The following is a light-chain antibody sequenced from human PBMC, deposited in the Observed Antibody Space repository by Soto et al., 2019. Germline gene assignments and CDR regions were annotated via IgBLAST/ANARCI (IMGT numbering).Light chain of an antibody. Sequence: DIQMTQSPSSVSASVGDRVAISCRASQGISNWLAWYQQKPGEAPKALIYSASSLQSGVPSRFSGSGSGTDFTLTISGLQPEDSATYFCQQANSFPPTFGQGTKVDI. J-gene: IGKJ1*01. CDR2: SAS. CDR3: QQANSFPPT. V-gene: IGKV1-12*01. CDR1: QGISNW.